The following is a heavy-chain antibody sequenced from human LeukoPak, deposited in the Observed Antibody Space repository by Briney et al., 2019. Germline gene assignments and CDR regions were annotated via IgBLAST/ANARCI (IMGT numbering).Heavy chain of an antibody. V-gene: IGHV3-30-3*01. D-gene: IGHD3-10*02. J-gene: IGHJ2*01. CDR1: GFTFSNYV. CDR3: ARGMLGTFWYFDL. CDR2: ISYDGAEK. Sequence: GGSLRLSCAASGFTFSNYVVHWVRQAPGKGLEWMALISYDGAEKYYADSVKGRFTISRDNAKNSLYLQMNSLRVDDTAIYYCARGMLGTFWYFDLWGRGTLVTVSS.